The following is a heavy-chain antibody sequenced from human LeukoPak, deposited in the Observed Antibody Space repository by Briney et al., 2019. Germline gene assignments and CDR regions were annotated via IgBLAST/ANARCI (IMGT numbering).Heavy chain of an antibody. CDR1: GFTFSSYE. V-gene: IGHV3-48*03. J-gene: IGHJ4*02. CDR3: ARGGYSYGGVFDY. CDR2: ISSSGSTV. Sequence: GGSLRLSCAASGFTFSSYEMNWVRQAQGKGLEWVSYISSSGSTVYYADSVKGRFTISRDNAKNSLYLQMNSLRAEDTAVYYCARGGYSYGGVFDYWGQGTLVTVSS. D-gene: IGHD5-18*01.